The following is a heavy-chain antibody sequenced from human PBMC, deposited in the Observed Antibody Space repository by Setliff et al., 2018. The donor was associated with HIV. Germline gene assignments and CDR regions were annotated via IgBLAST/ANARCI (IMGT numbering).Heavy chain of an antibody. J-gene: IGHJ4*02. V-gene: IGHV4-34*01. CDR3: ARRYHDASGFYNS. CDR2: INHSGST. Sequence: PSETLSLTCAVYGGSLSGYYWSWIRQPPGKGLEWFGEINHSGSTNYNPSLKSRVTISVDTSKNHFSLKLSSVAAADTAVYYCARRYHDASGFYNSWGQGVLVTVSS. CDR1: GGSLSGYY. D-gene: IGHD1-1*01.